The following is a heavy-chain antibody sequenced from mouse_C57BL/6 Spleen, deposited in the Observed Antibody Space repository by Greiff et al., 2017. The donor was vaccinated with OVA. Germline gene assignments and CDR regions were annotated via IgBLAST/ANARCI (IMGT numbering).Heavy chain of an antibody. Sequence: VQLQQSGAELVKPGASVKISCKASGYTFTDYYINWVKQRPGQGLEWIGKIGPGSGSTYYNEKFKGKATLTADKSSSTAYMQLSSLTSEDSAVYFCAREGTYYDYGAWFAYWGQGTLVTVSA. J-gene: IGHJ3*01. D-gene: IGHD2-4*01. V-gene: IGHV1-77*01. CDR1: GYTFTDYY. CDR3: AREGTYYDYGAWFAY. CDR2: IGPGSGST.